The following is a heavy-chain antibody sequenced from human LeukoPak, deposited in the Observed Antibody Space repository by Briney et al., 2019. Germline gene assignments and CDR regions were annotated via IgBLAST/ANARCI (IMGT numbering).Heavy chain of an antibody. CDR1: GYTFTSYA. D-gene: IGHD1-26*01. J-gene: IGHJ4*02. V-gene: IGHV1-18*01. CDR3: ARLRPYPVGSRYFDQ. Sequence: EASVKVSCKASGYTFTSYAMNWVRQAPGQGLEWMGWISGYNYNTKYAQKFQGRVTMTTDTSTSTVHMELRSLRSDDTAVYYCARLRPYPVGSRYFDQWGQGTLVIVSS. CDR2: ISGYNYNT.